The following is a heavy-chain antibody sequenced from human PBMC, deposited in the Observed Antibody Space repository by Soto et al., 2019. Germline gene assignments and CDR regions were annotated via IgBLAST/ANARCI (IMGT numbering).Heavy chain of an antibody. CDR1: GFTFSSYG. CDR2: ISYDGSNK. CDR3: AKLAVDATGEYYYCMDV. D-gene: IGHD6-19*01. Sequence: QVQLVESGGGVVQPGRSLRLSCAASGFTFSSYGMHWVRQAPGKGLEWVAVISYDGSNKYYADSVKGRFTISRDNSKNTLYLQMNSLRAEDTAVYYCAKLAVDATGEYYYCMDVWGQGTTVTVSS. J-gene: IGHJ6*02. V-gene: IGHV3-30*18.